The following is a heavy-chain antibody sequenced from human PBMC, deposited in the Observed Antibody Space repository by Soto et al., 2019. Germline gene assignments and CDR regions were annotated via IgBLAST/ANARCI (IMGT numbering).Heavy chain of an antibody. CDR2: IAYHGSSS. CDR3: VIDRTPHWNSPGMDF. J-gene: IGHJ6*02. V-gene: IGHV3-64D*08. Sequence: PGGSLRLSCAVSGFSFSTYAMHWVRRPPGRGLEFVSVIAYHGSSSFYADSLKGRFTVSRDNSRNTLYLHMNDLRPEDSAMYYCVIDRTPHWNSPGMDFWGQGTTVTVSS. D-gene: IGHD1-7*01. CDR1: GFSFSTYA.